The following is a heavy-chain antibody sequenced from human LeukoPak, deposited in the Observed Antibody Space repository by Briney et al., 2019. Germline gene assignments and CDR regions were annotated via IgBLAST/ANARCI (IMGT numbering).Heavy chain of an antibody. J-gene: IGHJ4*02. CDR1: GFTFSSYS. CDR3: ARDSTFGLPSH. CDR2: ISSSSSYI. V-gene: IGHV3-21*01. D-gene: IGHD3-16*01. Sequence: GGSLRLSCAASGFTFSSYSMNWVRQAPGKGLEWVSSISSSSSYIYYADSVKGRFTISRDNAKNSLYLQMNSLRAEDTAVYYCARDSTFGLPSHWGQGTLVTVSS.